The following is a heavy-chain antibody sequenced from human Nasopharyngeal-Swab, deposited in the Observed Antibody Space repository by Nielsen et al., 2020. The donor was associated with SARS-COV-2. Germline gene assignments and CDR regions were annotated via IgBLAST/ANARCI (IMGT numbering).Heavy chain of an antibody. CDR2: ISYDGSNK. J-gene: IGHJ4*02. CDR1: GFTFSSYG. Sequence: GGSLRLSCAASGFTFSSYGMHWVRQAPGKGLEWVAVISYDGSNKYYADSVKGRFTISRDNSKNTLYLQMNSLRAEDTAVYYCAKLGGNSDGSYFDYWDQRTLVTVSS. D-gene: IGHD4-23*01. V-gene: IGHV3-30*18. CDR3: AKLGGNSDGSYFDY.